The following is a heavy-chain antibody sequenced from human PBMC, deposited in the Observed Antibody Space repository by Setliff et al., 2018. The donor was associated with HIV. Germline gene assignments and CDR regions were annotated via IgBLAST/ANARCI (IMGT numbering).Heavy chain of an antibody. CDR3: ARSLAYCSGGGCSSGNYYYMDV. CDR1: GGSISGSSYY. J-gene: IGHJ6*03. D-gene: IGHD2-15*01. V-gene: IGHV4-39*01. Sequence: ASETLSLTCTVSGGSISGSSYYWGWIRQSPEKGLEWIGSIFHAGSTYYNPSLKSRVTLSVDTSENQYSLKLTSLIAVDTAVYYCARSLAYCSGGGCSSGNYYYMDVWGKGTTVTVSS. CDR2: IFHAGST.